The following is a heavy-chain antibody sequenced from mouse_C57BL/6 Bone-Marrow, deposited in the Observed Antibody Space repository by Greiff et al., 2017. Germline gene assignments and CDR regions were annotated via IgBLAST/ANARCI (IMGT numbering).Heavy chain of an antibody. V-gene: IGHV1-4*01. D-gene: IGHD2-1*01. Sequence: VQLQQSGAELARPGASVKMSCKASGYTFTSYTMHWVKQRPGQGLEWIGYINPSSGYTKYNQKFKDKATLTADKSSSTAYMQLSSLTSEYSAVYYCARWAYGNYVSWFAYWGQGTLVTVSA. CDR2: INPSSGYT. CDR1: GYTFTSYT. J-gene: IGHJ3*01. CDR3: ARWAYGNYVSWFAY.